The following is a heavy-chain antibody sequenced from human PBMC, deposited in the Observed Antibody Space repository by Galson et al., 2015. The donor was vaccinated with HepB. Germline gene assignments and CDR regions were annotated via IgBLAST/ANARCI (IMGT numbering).Heavy chain of an antibody. CDR2: INNGGTTM. V-gene: IGHV3-48*03. CDR3: VRDGIYCRGGWCHPY. D-gene: IGHD2-15*01. Sequence: SLRLSCAASGLPFSSYEMNWVRQAPGKGPEWLSYINNGGTTMYYADSVKGRFSISRDNAKNSLYLQMSSLRAEDTAVYYCVRDGIYCRGGWCHPYWGQGTLVSVSS. J-gene: IGHJ4*02. CDR1: GLPFSSYE.